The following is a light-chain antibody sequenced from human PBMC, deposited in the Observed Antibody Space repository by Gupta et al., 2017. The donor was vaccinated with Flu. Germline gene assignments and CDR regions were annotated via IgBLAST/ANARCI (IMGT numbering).Light chain of an antibody. J-gene: IGKJ1*01. CDR2: LGS. CDR3: MQARQTPRT. V-gene: IGKV2-28*01. CDR1: QSLLHSNGYNY. Sequence: DIVMTQSPLSLPVTPGEPASISCRSSQSLLHSNGYNYLDWYLQKPGQSPQLLIYLGSNRASGVPDRFSGSGSGTDFTPKISRVEAEDVGVYYCMQARQTPRTFGQGTKVEIK.